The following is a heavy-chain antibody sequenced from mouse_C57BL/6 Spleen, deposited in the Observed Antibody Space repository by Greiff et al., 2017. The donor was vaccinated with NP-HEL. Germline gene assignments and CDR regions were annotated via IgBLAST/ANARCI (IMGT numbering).Heavy chain of an antibody. J-gene: IGHJ2*01. CDR2: ILPGSGST. V-gene: IGHV1-9*01. D-gene: IGHD4-1*01. Sequence: VKLVESGAELMKPGASVKLSCKASGYTFTGYWIEWVKQRPGHGLEWIGKILPGSGSTNYNEKFKGKATFTADTSSNTAYMQLSSLTTEDSAIYDCARIRTGTGGYYFDYWGQGTTLTVSS. CDR3: ARIRTGTGGYYFDY. CDR1: GYTFTGYW.